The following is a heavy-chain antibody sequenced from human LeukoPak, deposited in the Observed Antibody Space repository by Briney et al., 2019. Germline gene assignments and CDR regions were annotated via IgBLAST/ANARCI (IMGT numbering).Heavy chain of an antibody. J-gene: IGHJ4*02. CDR1: GYSIRSGFY. D-gene: IGHD3-9*01. CDR3: ARAVGYFDWLPLFDY. Sequence: SETLSLTCTVSGYSIRSGFYWGWIRQPSGKGLEWIGNIYHSGITYYTPSLSSRVTMSVDTSKNQFHLKLSSVTAADTAVYYCARAVGYFDWLPLFDYWGQGTLATVSS. V-gene: IGHV4-38-2*02. CDR2: IYHSGIT.